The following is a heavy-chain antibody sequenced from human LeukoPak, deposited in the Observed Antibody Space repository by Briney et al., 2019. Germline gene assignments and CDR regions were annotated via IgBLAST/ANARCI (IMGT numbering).Heavy chain of an antibody. CDR2: IIGSGGST. V-gene: IGHV3-23*01. CDR3: ARGDYDYVWGSYRSPYYFDY. Sequence: GASLRLSCAASGFTFSSYAMSWVRQAPGKGREWVSAIIGSGGSTYYADSVKGRFTISRDNSKNTLYLQMNSLRAEDTAVYYCARGDYDYVWGSYRSPYYFDYWGQGTLVTVSS. CDR1: GFTFSSYA. D-gene: IGHD3-16*02. J-gene: IGHJ4*02.